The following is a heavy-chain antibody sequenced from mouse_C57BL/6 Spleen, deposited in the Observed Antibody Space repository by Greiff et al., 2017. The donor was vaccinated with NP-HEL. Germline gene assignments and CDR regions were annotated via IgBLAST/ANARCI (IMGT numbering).Heavy chain of an antibody. Sequence: EVMLVESGGGLVKPGGSLKLSCAASGFTFSSYAMSWVRQTPEKRLEWVATISDGGSYTYYPDNVKGRFTISRDNAKNNLYLQMSHLKSEDTAMYYCARASYYYGRTDYYAMDYWGQGTSVTVSS. CDR3: ARASYYYGRTDYYAMDY. CDR1: GFTFSSYA. D-gene: IGHD1-1*01. J-gene: IGHJ4*01. V-gene: IGHV5-4*03. CDR2: ISDGGSYT.